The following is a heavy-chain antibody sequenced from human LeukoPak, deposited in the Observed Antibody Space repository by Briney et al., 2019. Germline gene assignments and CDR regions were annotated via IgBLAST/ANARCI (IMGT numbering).Heavy chain of an antibody. CDR1: GFTVSSNY. Sequence: PGGSLRLSCAASGFTVSSNYMNWVRQAPGKGLEWVSIIYGGGSTYYADSVKGRFTISRDNSKNTLYLQMNSLRAEDTAVYYCARELRGVTYRSYYFDYWGQGTLVTVSS. J-gene: IGHJ4*02. CDR3: ARELRGVTYRSYYFDY. CDR2: IYGGGST. V-gene: IGHV3-53*01. D-gene: IGHD2-21*02.